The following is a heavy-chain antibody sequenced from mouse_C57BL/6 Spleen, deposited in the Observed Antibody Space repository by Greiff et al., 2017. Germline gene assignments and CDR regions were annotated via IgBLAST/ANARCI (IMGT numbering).Heavy chain of an antibody. Sequence: VKLMESGPELVKPGASVKISCKASGYAFSSSWMNWVKQRPGKGLEWIGRIYPGDGDTNYNGKFKGKATLTADNSSSTAYMQLSSLTSEDSAVYCCAKCAGSSYKYCSIGYWGQGTTLTVSS. CDR2: IYPGDGDT. CDR1: GYAFSSSW. CDR3: AKCAGSSYKYCSIGY. V-gene: IGHV1-82*01. J-gene: IGHJ4*01. D-gene: IGHD1-1*01.